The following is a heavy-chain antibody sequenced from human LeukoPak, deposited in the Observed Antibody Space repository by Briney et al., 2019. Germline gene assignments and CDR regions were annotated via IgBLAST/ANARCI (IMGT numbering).Heavy chain of an antibody. Sequence: KPSETLSLTCTVSGGSFSIYYWSWIRQPAGKGLEYIGRIYTSGSTNYNPSLKSRVTMSVDTSKCQFSLKLSSVTAADTAVYYCARGPTTVTRAFDYWGQGTLVTVSS. D-gene: IGHD4-17*01. CDR1: GGSFSIYY. CDR3: ARGPTTVTRAFDY. V-gene: IGHV4-4*07. J-gene: IGHJ4*02. CDR2: IYTSGST.